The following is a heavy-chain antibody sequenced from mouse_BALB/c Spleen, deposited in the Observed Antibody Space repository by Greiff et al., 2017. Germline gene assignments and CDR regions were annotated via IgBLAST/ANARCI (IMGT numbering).Heavy chain of an antibody. CDR2: INPSTGYT. CDR1: GYTFTSYW. J-gene: IGHJ2*01. D-gene: IGHD5-5*01. Sequence: QVQLQQSGAELAKPGASVKMSCKASGYTFTSYWMHWVKQRPGQGLEWIGYINPSTGYTEYNQKFKDKATLTADKSSSTAYMQLSSLTSEDSAVYYCARGLPYYFDYWGQGTTLTVSS. CDR3: ARGLPYYFDY. V-gene: IGHV1-7*01.